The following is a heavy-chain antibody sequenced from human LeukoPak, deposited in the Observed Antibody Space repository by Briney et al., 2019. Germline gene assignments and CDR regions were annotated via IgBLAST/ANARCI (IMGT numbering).Heavy chain of an antibody. J-gene: IGHJ4*02. V-gene: IGHV1-8*01. Sequence: ASVKVSCKASGYTFTSYDISWVRQATGQGLEWMGWMNPNSGNTGYAQKFQGRVTMTRNTSISTAYMELSSLRSEDTAVYYCASTYCSSTSCYPLGFDYWGQGTLVTVSS. CDR1: GYTFTSYD. CDR2: MNPNSGNT. CDR3: ASTYCSSTSCYPLGFDY. D-gene: IGHD2-2*01.